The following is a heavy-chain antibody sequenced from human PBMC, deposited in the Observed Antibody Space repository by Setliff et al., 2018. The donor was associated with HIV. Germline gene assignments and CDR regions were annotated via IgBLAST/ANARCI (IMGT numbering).Heavy chain of an antibody. D-gene: IGHD2-21*02. V-gene: IGHV4-61*10. CDR2: IYYSGSA. CDR3: ARHDGTYCGGDCYLLGYFDL. J-gene: IGHJ2*01. Sequence: SETLSLTCTVSGGSISSGRNYWSWIRQTAGKGLEWIGYIYYSGSAYYNPSLKSRVTISVDTSKNQFSLKLSSVTAADTAVYYCARHDGTYCGGDCYLLGYFDLWGRGTLVTVSS. CDR1: GGSISSGRNY.